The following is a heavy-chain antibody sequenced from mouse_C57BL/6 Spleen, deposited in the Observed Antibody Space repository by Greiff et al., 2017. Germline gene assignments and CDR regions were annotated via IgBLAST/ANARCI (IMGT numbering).Heavy chain of an antibody. CDR2: IDPSDSYT. D-gene: IGHD1-1*01. CDR1: GYTFTSYW. V-gene: IGHV1-59*01. Sequence: QVQLQQPGAELVRPGTSVKLSCKASGYTFTSYWMHWVKQRPGQGLEWIGVIDPSDSYTNYNQKFKGKATLTVDTSSSTAYMQLSSLTSEDSAVYYCAREDYGSSYLLDYWGQGTTLTVSS. CDR3: AREDYGSSYLLDY. J-gene: IGHJ2*01.